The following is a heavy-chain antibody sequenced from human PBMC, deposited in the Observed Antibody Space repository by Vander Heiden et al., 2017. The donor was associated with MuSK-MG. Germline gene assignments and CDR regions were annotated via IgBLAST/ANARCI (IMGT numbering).Heavy chain of an antibody. D-gene: IGHD3-3*01. CDR2: ISGSGGST. CDR3: AKDPVGRGNFDY. Sequence: EVQLLESGGGLVQPGGSLRLSCAASGFTFSSYAMSWVRQAPGKGLEWVSAISGSGGSTYYADAVKGRFTISRDNSKNTLYLKMKSMRAEDTAVYYFAKDPVGRGNFDYWCQGTLGTVYS. V-gene: IGHV3-23*01. J-gene: IGHJ4*02. CDR1: GFTFSSYA.